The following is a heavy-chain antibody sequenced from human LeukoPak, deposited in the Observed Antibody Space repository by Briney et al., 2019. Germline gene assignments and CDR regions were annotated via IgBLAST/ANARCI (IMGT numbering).Heavy chain of an antibody. Sequence: SETLSLTCAVYGGSFSGYYWSWIRQPPGKGLEWIGEINHSGSTNYNPSLKSRVTISVDTSKNQFSLKLSSVTAADTAVYYCARGGHSYGSTRALGYWGQGTLVTVSS. CDR1: GGSFSGYY. CDR3: ARGGHSYGSTRALGY. V-gene: IGHV4-34*01. D-gene: IGHD5-18*01. CDR2: INHSGST. J-gene: IGHJ4*02.